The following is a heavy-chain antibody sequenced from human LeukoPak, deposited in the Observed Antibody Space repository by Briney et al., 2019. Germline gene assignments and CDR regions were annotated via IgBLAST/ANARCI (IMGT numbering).Heavy chain of an antibody. CDR3: AKDAETGYSSSWGDY. V-gene: IGHV4-61*02. CDR2: IYTSGST. Sequence: SQTLSLTCTVSGGSISSGSYYWSWIRQPAGKGLEWIGRIYTSGSTNYNPSLKSRVTISVDTSKNQFSLKLSSVTAADTAVYYCAKDAETGYSSSWGDYWGQGTLVTVSS. CDR1: GGSISSGSYY. J-gene: IGHJ4*02. D-gene: IGHD6-13*01.